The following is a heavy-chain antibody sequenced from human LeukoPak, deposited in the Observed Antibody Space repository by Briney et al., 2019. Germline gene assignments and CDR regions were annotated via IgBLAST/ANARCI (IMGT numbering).Heavy chain of an antibody. CDR1: GGSISSYY. Sequence: PSETLSLTCTVSGGSISSYYWSWIRQPAGKGLEWIGRIHTSGSTNYNPSLKSRVTISVDTSKNQFSLKLSSVTAADTAVYCCARVAGAVAPQHHNWFDPWGQETLVTVSS. J-gene: IGHJ5*02. D-gene: IGHD6-19*01. CDR3: ARVAGAVAPQHHNWFDP. V-gene: IGHV4-4*07. CDR2: IHTSGST.